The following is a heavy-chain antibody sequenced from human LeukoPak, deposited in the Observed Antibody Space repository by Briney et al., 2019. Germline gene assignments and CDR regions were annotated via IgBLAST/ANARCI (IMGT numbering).Heavy chain of an antibody. Sequence: LSLTCSVSGGSIISTYYNWGWIRQAPGKGLEWVSYISSSGSTIYYADSVKGRFTISRDNAKNSLYLQMNSLRAEDTVVYYCARGYLDYGDPDYWGQGTLVTVSS. V-gene: IGHV3-11*01. J-gene: IGHJ4*02. CDR2: ISSSGSTI. CDR3: ARGYLDYGDPDY. D-gene: IGHD4-17*01. CDR1: GGSIISTYYN.